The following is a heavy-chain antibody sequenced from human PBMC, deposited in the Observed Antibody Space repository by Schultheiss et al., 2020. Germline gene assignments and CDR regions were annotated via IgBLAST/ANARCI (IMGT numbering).Heavy chain of an antibody. D-gene: IGHD5-18*01. V-gene: IGHV3-66*04. CDR2: IYSGGST. J-gene: IGHJ4*02. Sequence: GGSLRLSCAASGFTFSSYDMHWVRQATGKGLEWVSVIYSGGSTYYADSVKGRFTISRDNSKNTLYLQMNSLRDEDTAVYYCASQFHTAMVMDYWGQGTLVTVSS. CDR1: GFTFSSYD. CDR3: ASQFHTAMVMDY.